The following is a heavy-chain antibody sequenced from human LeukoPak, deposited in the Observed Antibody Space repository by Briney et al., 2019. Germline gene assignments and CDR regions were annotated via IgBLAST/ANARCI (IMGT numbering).Heavy chain of an antibody. Sequence: SVKVSCKASGGTFKNYAISWVRQAPGQGLEWMGGILPIFGTTNYAQKFQARVTITADESTSTAYMELSRLRSDDTAVYYCARAFQYDILTGFHPWGQGTLVTVSS. D-gene: IGHD3-9*01. CDR1: GGTFKNYA. CDR3: ARAFQYDILTGFHP. CDR2: ILPIFGTT. J-gene: IGHJ5*02. V-gene: IGHV1-69*13.